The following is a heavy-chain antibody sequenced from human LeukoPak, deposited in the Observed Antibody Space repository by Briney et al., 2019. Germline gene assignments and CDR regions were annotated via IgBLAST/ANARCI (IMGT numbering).Heavy chain of an antibody. CDR1: AGSTSSYY. CDR2: TYYSGST. V-gene: IGHV4-59*08. D-gene: IGHD3-22*01. J-gene: IGHJ4*02. Sequence: SEALSLTCTVSAGSTSSYYWSWIRRPPGKGLGWIGYTYYSGSTNYNPSLKSRVTISVDTSKNQFSLKLSSVTAADTAVYYRARLPDYYDSSGLYFDYWGQGTLVTVSS. CDR3: ARLPDYYDSSGLYFDY.